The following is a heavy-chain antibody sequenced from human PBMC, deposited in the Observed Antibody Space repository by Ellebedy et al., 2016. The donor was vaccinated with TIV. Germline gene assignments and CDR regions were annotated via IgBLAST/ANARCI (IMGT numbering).Heavy chain of an antibody. CDR1: DGSISNYY. Sequence: MPSETLSLTCTVSDGSISNYYWSWIRQPPGKGLEWIGYMYYSGSPDYNPSLRRRLTMSVDTSKNQFSLRLTSVTAADTAVYYCASAVVRGARYFDSWGQGTLVTVSS. J-gene: IGHJ4*02. D-gene: IGHD3-10*01. CDR2: MYYSGSP. V-gene: IGHV4-59*01. CDR3: ASAVVRGARYFDS.